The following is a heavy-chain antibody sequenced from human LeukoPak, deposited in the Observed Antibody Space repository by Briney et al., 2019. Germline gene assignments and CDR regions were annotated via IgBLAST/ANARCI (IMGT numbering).Heavy chain of an antibody. Sequence: KPGGSLRLSCAASGFTFSRYWMTWVRQAPGKGLEWVAYMKQDGSERYYVDSVNSRCTISRDNHRTSLYLQLSSLRAEDTAVYYCARDLTGEGVGAFDIWGQGTMVTVSS. V-gene: IGHV3-7*01. CDR3: ARDLTGEGVGAFDI. CDR1: GFTFSRYW. CDR2: MKQDGSER. J-gene: IGHJ3*02. D-gene: IGHD7-27*01.